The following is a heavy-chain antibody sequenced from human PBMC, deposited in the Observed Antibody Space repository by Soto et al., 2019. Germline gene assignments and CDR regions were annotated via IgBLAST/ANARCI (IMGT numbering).Heavy chain of an antibody. CDR1: GYTFTSHY. J-gene: IGHJ6*02. CDR3: ARRWPPDYYYGMDV. D-gene: IGHD2-15*01. V-gene: IGHV1-46*01. Sequence: ASVKVSCKASGYTFTSHYMNWVRQAPGQGLEWMGIINPSGGSTSYAQKFQGRFTMTRDTSTSTVYMELSSLRSEDTAVYYCARRWPPDYYYGMDVWGQGTTVTVSS. CDR2: INPSGGST.